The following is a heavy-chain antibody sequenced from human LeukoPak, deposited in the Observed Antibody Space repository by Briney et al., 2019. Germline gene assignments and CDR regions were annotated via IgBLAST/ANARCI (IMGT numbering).Heavy chain of an antibody. J-gene: IGHJ4*02. CDR2: ISGSGGST. CDR1: GFTFSGYA. Sequence: GGSLRLSCAASGFTFSGYAMSWVRQAPGKGLEWVSAISGSGGSTYYADSVKGRFTISRDNSKNSLYLQMNSLRAEDTAVYYCARLHNNYGYHDFFDYWGQGTLVTVSS. CDR3: ARLHNNYGYHDFFDY. V-gene: IGHV3-23*01. D-gene: IGHD5-18*01.